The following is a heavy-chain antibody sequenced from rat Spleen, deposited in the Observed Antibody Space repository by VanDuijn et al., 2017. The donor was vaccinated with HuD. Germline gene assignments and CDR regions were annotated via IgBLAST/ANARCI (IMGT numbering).Heavy chain of an antibody. CDR3: ARHKYSSYGWFAY. D-gene: IGHD1-2*01. CDR1: GYSITSSYR. V-gene: IGHV3-3*01. J-gene: IGHJ3*01. Sequence: EVQLQESGPGLVKPSQSLSLTCSVTGYSITSSYRWNWIRKFPGNKLEWMGYINSAGSTNYNPSLKSRISIIRDTSKNQFFLQVNSVTTDDTATYYGARHKYSSYGWFAYWGQGTLVTVSS. CDR2: INSAGST.